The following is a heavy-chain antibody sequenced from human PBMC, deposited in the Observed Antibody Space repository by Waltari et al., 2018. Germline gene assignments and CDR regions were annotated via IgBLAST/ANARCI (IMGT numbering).Heavy chain of an antibody. CDR1: GFTFSNAW. J-gene: IGHJ4*02. Sequence: EVQLVESGGGLVKPGGSLRLSCAASGFTFSNAWMSWFRQAPGKGRGRQGPGKGLEWVGRIKSKTDGGTTDYAAPVKGRFTISRDDSKNTLYLQMDSLKTEDTAVYYCTTAPVGRYVGGVQGTLVTVSS. CDR3: TTAPVGRYVG. V-gene: IGHV3-15*01. D-gene: IGHD1-26*01. CDR2: IKSKTDGGTT.